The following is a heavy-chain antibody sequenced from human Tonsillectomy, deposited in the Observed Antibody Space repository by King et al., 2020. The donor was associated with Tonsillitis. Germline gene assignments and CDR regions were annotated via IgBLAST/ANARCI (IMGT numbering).Heavy chain of an antibody. CDR1: GFTFSSFA. CDR2: IRCSGGNT. J-gene: IGHJ4*02. V-gene: IGHV3-23*04. CDR3: AKDYRPHHDSNSYKLFDC. Sequence: VQLVESGGGLVRPGGSLRLSCAASGFTFSSFAMSWVRQAPGKRLEGVSAIRCSGGNTYPADSVKGRFTISRDNSKNTLYLQTNNPRAEDTAVYYCAKDYRPHHDSNSYKLFDCWGQGTPVTVSS. D-gene: IGHD3-22*01.